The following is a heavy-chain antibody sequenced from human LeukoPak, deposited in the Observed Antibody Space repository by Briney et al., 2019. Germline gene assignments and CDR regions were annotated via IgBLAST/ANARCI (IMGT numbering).Heavy chain of an antibody. D-gene: IGHD2-15*01. CDR2: IYYSGST. V-gene: IGHV4-59*01. CDR1: DGSISSYY. J-gene: IGHJ4*02. Sequence: SETLSLTCTVSDGSISSYYWSWIRQPPGKGLEWIGYIYYSGSTNYNPSLKSRVTISVDTSKNQFSLKLSSVTAADTAVYYCAREGGGKVGFDYWGQGTLVTVSS. CDR3: AREGGGKVGFDY.